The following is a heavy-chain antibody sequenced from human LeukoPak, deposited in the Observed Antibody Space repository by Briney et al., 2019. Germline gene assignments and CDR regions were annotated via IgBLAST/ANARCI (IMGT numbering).Heavy chain of an antibody. V-gene: IGHV4-34*01. J-gene: IGHJ5*02. Sequence: SETLSLTCAVYGGSFSGYYWSWIRQPPGKGLEWIGEINHSGSTNYNPSLKSRVTISVDTSKNQFSLKLSSVTAADTAVYYCARRYGSGNGNWFDPWGQGTLVTVSS. CDR2: INHSGST. D-gene: IGHD3-10*01. CDR1: GGSFSGYY. CDR3: ARRYGSGNGNWFDP.